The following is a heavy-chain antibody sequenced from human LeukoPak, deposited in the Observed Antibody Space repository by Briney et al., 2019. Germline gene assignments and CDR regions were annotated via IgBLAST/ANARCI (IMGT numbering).Heavy chain of an antibody. J-gene: IGHJ4*02. D-gene: IGHD7-27*01. Sequence: GGSLRLSCAASGFTFSSYGIHWVRQAPGKGLEWVAFIGYDGTNKYYADSVKGRFTISRDNSKNTLYLQMNSLRAEDTAVYYCAGENWGSFNYWGQGTLVTVSS. CDR2: IGYDGTNK. CDR3: AGENWGSFNY. V-gene: IGHV3-33*08. CDR1: GFTFSSYG.